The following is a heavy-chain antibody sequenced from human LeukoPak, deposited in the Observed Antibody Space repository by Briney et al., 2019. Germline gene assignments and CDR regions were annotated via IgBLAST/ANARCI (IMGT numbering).Heavy chain of an antibody. Sequence: GGSLRLSCAASGFTFSSYAMSWVRQAPGKGLEWVSAISGSGGSTYYADSVKGRFTISRDNSKNTLYLQMGSLRAEDMAVYYCARNPFHYYYYYGMDVWGQGTTVTVSS. CDR2: ISGSGGST. CDR1: GFTFSSYA. V-gene: IGHV3-23*01. J-gene: IGHJ6*02. CDR3: ARNPFHYYYYYGMDV.